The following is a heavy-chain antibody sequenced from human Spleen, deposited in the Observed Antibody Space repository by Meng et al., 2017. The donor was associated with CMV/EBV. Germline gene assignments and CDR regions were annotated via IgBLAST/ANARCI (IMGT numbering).Heavy chain of an antibody. J-gene: IGHJ5*02. D-gene: IGHD3-22*01. Sequence: TFSSYAINWVRQAPGEGLEWMGSISPVIGVPTYAETFQGRVTLTADKSTSTAYMELSSLRSDDTAVYYCARGGGYDSSGYYYRWFDPWGQGTLVTVSS. V-gene: IGHV1-69*04. CDR1: TFSSYA. CDR3: ARGGGYDSSGYYYRWFDP. CDR2: ISPVIGVP.